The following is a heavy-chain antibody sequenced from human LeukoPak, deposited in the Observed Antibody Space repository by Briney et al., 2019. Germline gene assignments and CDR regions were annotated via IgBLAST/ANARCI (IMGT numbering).Heavy chain of an antibody. Sequence: SETLSLTCAVYGGSFSGYYWSWIRHPLGKGREWIGEINSSGDTNYNPSLKSRVTISVDTSKNQFSLKLTSVTAADTAVYYRARDARFGELVDYWGQGTLVTVSS. CDR2: INSSGDT. D-gene: IGHD3-10*01. V-gene: IGHV4-34*01. CDR1: GGSFSGYY. CDR3: ARDARFGELVDY. J-gene: IGHJ4*02.